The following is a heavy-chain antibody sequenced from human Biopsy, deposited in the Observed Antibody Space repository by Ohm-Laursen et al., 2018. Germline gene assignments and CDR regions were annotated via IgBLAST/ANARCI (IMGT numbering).Heavy chain of an antibody. CDR3: TRGGYYYDSLAYYYWFDP. CDR1: GYTFTGYH. CDR2: INAKTGDT. Sequence: ASVTVSCKASGYTFTGYHVHWVRQARGQGLEWMGWINAKTGDTNYAQKFQGRVTMTRDTSISTAYVDLSSLRSDDTAVYYCTRGGYYYDSLAYYYWFDPWGQGTLVTVSS. D-gene: IGHD3-22*01. J-gene: IGHJ5*02. V-gene: IGHV1-2*02.